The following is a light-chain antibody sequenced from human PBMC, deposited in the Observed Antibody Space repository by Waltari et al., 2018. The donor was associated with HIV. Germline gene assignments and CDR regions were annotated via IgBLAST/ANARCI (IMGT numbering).Light chain of an antibody. V-gene: IGLV1-47*01. J-gene: IGLJ2*01. CDR2: QND. CDR3: SAWDDKLTALV. Sequence: QSVLTQPPSASGTPGQRVTISCSGNSYNIGNNFVSWYQQVPGMAPTLLIYQNDQRPSWVPARFSGSNSGTSASLAISVLRSEDEADYYCSAWDDKLTALVFGGGTKLTDL. CDR1: SYNIGNNF.